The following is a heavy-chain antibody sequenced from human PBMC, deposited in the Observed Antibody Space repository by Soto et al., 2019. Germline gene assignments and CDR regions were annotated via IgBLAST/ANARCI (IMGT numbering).Heavy chain of an antibody. Sequence: GSLRLSCAASGFTFGSYAMGWVRQAPGKGLEWVSSVGPSGASTKYADSAKGRFTASRDIFKSTLYLHMSSLRAEDTALYFCAKLYYYDSTGYFRHFDNWGQGTLVTVSS. CDR3: AKLYYYDSTGYFRHFDN. CDR1: GFTFGSYA. D-gene: IGHD3-22*01. V-gene: IGHV3-23*01. J-gene: IGHJ4*02. CDR2: VGPSGAST.